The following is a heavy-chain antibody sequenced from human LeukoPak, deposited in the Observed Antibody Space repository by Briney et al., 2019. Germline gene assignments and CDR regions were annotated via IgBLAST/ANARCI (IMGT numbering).Heavy chain of an antibody. CDR3: ARGRSVYYYYYYMDV. CDR1: GGSFSGYY. Sequence: SETLSLTCAVYGGSFSGYYWSWIRQPPGKGLEWIGEINHSGSTNYNPSLKSRVTISADTSKNQFSLKLSSVTAADTAVYYCARGRSVYYYYYYMDVWGKGTTVTVSS. V-gene: IGHV4-34*01. J-gene: IGHJ6*03. CDR2: INHSGST. D-gene: IGHD6-19*01.